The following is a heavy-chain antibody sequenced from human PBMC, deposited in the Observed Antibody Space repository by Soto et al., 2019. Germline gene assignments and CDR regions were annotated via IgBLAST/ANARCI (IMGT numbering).Heavy chain of an antibody. J-gene: IGHJ6*02. CDR3: AREPDIVVVVAATLGYGMDV. V-gene: IGHV3-33*01. Sequence: QVQLVESGGGVVQPGRSLRLSCAASGFTFSSYGMHWVRQAPGKGLEWVAVIWYDGSNKYYADSVKGRFTISRDNSKNTLYLQMNSLRAEDTAVYYCAREPDIVVVVAATLGYGMDVWGQGTTFTVSS. CDR2: IWYDGSNK. D-gene: IGHD2-15*01. CDR1: GFTFSSYG.